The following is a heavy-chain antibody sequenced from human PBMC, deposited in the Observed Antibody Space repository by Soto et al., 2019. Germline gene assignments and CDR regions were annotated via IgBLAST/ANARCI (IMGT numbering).Heavy chain of an antibody. D-gene: IGHD5-12*01. J-gene: IGHJ4*01. Sequence: PSETLSLTCAVSGDSISRGGHSWNWLRQPPGKGLEWIGYIYHSGNTYFNPTLKSRVTMSVDTSKNQISLTLSSVTAADTAIYYCARDRDGYDSGYFDSWGHGTLVTVS. CDR1: GDSISRGGHS. V-gene: IGHV4-30-2*01. CDR2: IYHSGNT. CDR3: ARDRDGYDSGYFDS.